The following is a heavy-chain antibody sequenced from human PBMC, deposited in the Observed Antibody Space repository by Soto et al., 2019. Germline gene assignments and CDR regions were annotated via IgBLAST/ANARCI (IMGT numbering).Heavy chain of an antibody. Sequence: ASVKVSCKASGGTFSSYAISWVRQAPGQGLEWMGGIIPIFGTANYAQKFQGRVTITADESTSTAYMELSSLRSEDTAVYYCARGRGSAIFGVVIIAPFDYWGQGTLVTVSS. CDR3: ARGRGSAIFGVVIIAPFDY. CDR2: IIPIFGTA. V-gene: IGHV1-69*13. CDR1: GGTFSSYA. D-gene: IGHD3-3*01. J-gene: IGHJ4*02.